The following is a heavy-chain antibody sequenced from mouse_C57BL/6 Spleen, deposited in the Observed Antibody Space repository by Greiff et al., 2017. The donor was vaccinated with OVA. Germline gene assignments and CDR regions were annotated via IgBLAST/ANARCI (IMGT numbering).Heavy chain of an antibody. CDR3: AGRWMYWYFDV. V-gene: IGHV5-17*01. Sequence: EVKLVESGGGLVKPGGSLKLSCAASGFTFSDYGMHWVRQAPEKGLEWVAYISSGSSTIYYADTVKGRFTISSDTATNTLFLQITGLRSEDTAMYYCAGRWMYWYFDVWGTETTVTVSS. J-gene: IGHJ1*03. CDR1: GFTFSDYG. D-gene: IGHD1-1*02. CDR2: ISSGSSTI.